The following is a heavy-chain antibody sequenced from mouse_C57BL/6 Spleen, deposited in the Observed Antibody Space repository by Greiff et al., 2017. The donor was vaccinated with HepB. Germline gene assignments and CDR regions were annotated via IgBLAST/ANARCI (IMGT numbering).Heavy chain of an antibody. V-gene: IGHV1-15*01. CDR3: TRGGYYGSSDWYFDV. CDR2: IDPETGGT. Sequence: QVHVKQSGAELVRPGASVTLSCKASGYTFTDYEMHWVKQTPVHGLEWIGAIDPETGGTAYNQKFKGKAILTADKSSSTAYMELRSLTSEDSAVYYCTRGGYYGSSDWYFDVWGTGTTVTVSS. J-gene: IGHJ1*03. D-gene: IGHD1-1*01. CDR1: GYTFTDYE.